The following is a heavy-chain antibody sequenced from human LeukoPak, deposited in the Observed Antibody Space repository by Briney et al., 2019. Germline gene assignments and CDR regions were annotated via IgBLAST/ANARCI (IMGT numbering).Heavy chain of an antibody. Sequence: RPSETLSLTCAVYGGSFSGYYWSWVRQPPEKGLEWIGEINHSGSTNYNPSLKSRVTISVDTSKNQFSLELTSVTAADTAVYYCARRRYDASGYYPSRGGYFDYWGQGTLVTVSS. V-gene: IGHV4-34*01. CDR1: GGSFSGYY. D-gene: IGHD3-22*01. CDR3: ARRRYDASGYYPSRGGYFDY. J-gene: IGHJ4*02. CDR2: INHSGST.